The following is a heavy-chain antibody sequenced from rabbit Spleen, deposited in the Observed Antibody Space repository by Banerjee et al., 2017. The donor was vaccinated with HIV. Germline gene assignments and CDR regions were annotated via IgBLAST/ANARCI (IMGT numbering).Heavy chain of an antibody. J-gene: IGHJ4*01. Sequence: QEQLVESGGGLVQPGGSLKLSCKASAFDFSSGGVSWVRQAPGKGLEWIGYIDPVFGITYYANWVNGRFSISRENTQNMVSLQMNSLTAADTATYFCARDGAGSSYFNLWGQGTLVTVS. CDR2: IDPVFGIT. D-gene: IGHD8-1*01. CDR1: AFDFSSGG. V-gene: IGHV1S47*01. CDR3: ARDGAGSSYFNL.